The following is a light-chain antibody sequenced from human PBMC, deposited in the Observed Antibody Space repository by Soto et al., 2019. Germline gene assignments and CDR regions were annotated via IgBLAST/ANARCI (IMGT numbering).Light chain of an antibody. J-gene: IGLJ1*01. CDR3: SSYKSSSIFV. CDR2: DVN. CDR1: SSDVGGYNF. V-gene: IGLV2-14*01. Sequence: SVLTQPASVSGSPGQSITISCTGTSSDVGGYNFVSWYQQHPGKAPELMIYDVNNRPSGGSNRFSGSKSGNTASLSLSVLKAGEGAVYYCSSYKSSSIFVLGPGPRATV.